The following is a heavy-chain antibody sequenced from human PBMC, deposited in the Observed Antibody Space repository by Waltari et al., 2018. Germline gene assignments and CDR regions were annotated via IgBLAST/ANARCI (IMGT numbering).Heavy chain of an antibody. CDR2: IRYDGSNK. CDR3: AKERSARPDY. Sequence: QVQLVESGGGVVQPGGSLRLSCAASGFTFSSYGMHWVRQAPGKGLEWVAFIRYDGSNKYYADSVKGRFTISRVNSKNTLYLQMNSLRAEDTAVYYCAKERSARPDYWGQGTLVTVSS. V-gene: IGHV3-30*02. J-gene: IGHJ4*02. CDR1: GFTFSSYG. D-gene: IGHD6-6*01.